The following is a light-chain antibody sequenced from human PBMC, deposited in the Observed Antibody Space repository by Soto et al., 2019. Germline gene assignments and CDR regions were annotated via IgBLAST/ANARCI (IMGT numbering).Light chain of an antibody. Sequence: AIRMTQSPSSLSASTGDRVTITCRASQGISNYLAWYQQRPGKAPRVLIHAASTLQGRVPSRFSGSGSGTYFTLTLTYLQSEDFATYDCQHYYTYPWTFGQGTRVESK. CDR2: AAS. V-gene: IGKV1-8*01. J-gene: IGKJ1*01. CDR1: QGISNY. CDR3: QHYYTYPWT.